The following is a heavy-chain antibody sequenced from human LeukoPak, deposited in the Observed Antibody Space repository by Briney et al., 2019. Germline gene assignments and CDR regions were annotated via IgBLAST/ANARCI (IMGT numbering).Heavy chain of an antibody. V-gene: IGHV3-30*03. J-gene: IGHJ6*02. CDR3: ARDCYDSYGMDV. Sequence: GGSLRLSCAASGFTFSSYGMHWVRQAPGKGLEWVAVISYDGSNKYYADSVKGRFTISRDNSKNTLYLQMNSLRAEDTAVYYCARDCYDSYGMDVWGQGTTVTVSS. CDR1: GFTFSSYG. D-gene: IGHD3-22*01. CDR2: ISYDGSNK.